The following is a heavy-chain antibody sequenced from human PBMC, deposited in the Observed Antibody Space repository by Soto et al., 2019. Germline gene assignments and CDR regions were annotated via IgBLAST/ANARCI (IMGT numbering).Heavy chain of an antibody. J-gene: IGHJ6*02. Sequence: QVQLVESGAGVVQPGRSLRLSCAASGFTFSNYGMHWVRQAPGKGLEWVAVILNDGSNRYHADSVKDRFTISRDNSKKTLYLQMNSLRAEDTAVYYCARDDEYSGNGMDVWGQGTTVTVS. V-gene: IGHV3-33*01. D-gene: IGHD3-10*01. CDR1: GFTFSNYG. CDR2: ILNDGSNR. CDR3: ARDDEYSGNGMDV.